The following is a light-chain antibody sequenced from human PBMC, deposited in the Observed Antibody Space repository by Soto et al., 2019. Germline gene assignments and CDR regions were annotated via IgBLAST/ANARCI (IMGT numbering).Light chain of an antibody. CDR3: QSYDYSLSAHYV. Sequence: QSALTQPASVSGSPGQSITISCTGSTTDVGTYNYVSWYQHHPGKAPKLMIYEVNNRPSGISNRFSGSKSGNTASLTVSGLQAEDEADYYCQSYDYSLSAHYVFGAGTKLTVL. CDR1: TTDVGTYNY. J-gene: IGLJ1*01. CDR2: EVN. V-gene: IGLV2-14*01.